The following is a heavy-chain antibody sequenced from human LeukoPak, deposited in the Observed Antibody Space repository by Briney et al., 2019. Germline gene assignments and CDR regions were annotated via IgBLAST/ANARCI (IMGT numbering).Heavy chain of an antibody. CDR1: GFTFRSYA. J-gene: IGHJ3*02. Sequence: HPGESLRLSCAASGFTFRSYAMHWVRQTPGKGLEWVAVISYDGTNENYADSVKGRFTISRDNSKNMLYVQMNSLRAEDTALYFCARCKMVISDHDAFEIWGQGTMVTVSS. D-gene: IGHD3-22*01. CDR3: ARCKMVISDHDAFEI. V-gene: IGHV3-30*01. CDR2: ISYDGTNE.